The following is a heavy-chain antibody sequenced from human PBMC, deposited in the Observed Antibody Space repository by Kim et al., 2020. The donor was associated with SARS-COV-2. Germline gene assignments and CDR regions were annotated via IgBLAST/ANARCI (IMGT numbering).Heavy chain of an antibody. CDR2: IYYSGST. CDR3: ARVSQEYSSSSRGYNYYYYYGMDV. CDR1: GGSISSGGYY. Sequence: SETLSLTCTVSGGSISSGGYYWSWIRQHPGKGLEWIGYIYYSGSTYYNPSLKSRVTISVDTSKNQFSLKLSSVTAADTAVYYCARVSQEYSSSSRGYNYYYYYGMDVWGQGTTVTVSS. J-gene: IGHJ6*02. D-gene: IGHD6-6*01. V-gene: IGHV4-31*03.